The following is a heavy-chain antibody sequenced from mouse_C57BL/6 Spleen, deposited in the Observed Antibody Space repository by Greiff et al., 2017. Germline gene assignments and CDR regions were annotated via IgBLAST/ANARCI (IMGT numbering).Heavy chain of an antibody. D-gene: IGHD2-1*01. V-gene: IGHV5-17*01. CDR3: ARKRGYYGNYFFDY. CDR1: GFTFSDYG. CDR2: ISSGSSTI. J-gene: IGHJ2*01. Sequence: EVKLMESGGGLVKPGGSLKLSCAASGFTFSDYGMHWVRQAPEKGLEWVAYISSGSSTIYYADTVKGRFTISIDNAKNTLFMQMTSLRSEDTAMYYCARKRGYYGNYFFDYWGQGTTLTVSS.